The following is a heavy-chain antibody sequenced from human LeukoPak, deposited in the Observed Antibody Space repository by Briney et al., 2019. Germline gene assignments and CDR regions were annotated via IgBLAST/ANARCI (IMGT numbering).Heavy chain of an antibody. D-gene: IGHD2-2*02. V-gene: IGHV3-33*08. J-gene: IGHJ4*02. Sequence: GGSLRLSCAASGFTFSNYAMSWVRQAPGKGLEWVAVIWYDGSNKYYADSVKGRFTISRDSSKNTLYLQVNSLRAEDTAVYYCTRDIRSRYFDYWGQGTLVTVSS. CDR2: IWYDGSNK. CDR1: GFTFSNYA. CDR3: TRDIRSRYFDY.